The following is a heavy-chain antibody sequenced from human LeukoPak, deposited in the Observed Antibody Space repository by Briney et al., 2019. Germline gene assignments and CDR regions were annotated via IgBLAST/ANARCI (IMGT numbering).Heavy chain of an antibody. D-gene: IGHD5-12*01. CDR1: GFALSSHW. Sequence: GGSLRLSCAASGFALSSHWMTWVRQVPGKGLEWVAVISDDGSTKYYADSVKGRFTISRDNSKNTLYLQMNSLRDEDTAVYYCARAGKGATTQYHGMDVWGQGTTVTVSS. CDR2: ISDDGSTK. V-gene: IGHV3-30-3*01. J-gene: IGHJ6*02. CDR3: ARAGKGATTQYHGMDV.